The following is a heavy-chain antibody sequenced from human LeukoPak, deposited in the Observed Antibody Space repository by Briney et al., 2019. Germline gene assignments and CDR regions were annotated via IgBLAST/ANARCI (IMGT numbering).Heavy chain of an antibody. CDR2: INHSGST. J-gene: IGHJ6*03. D-gene: IGHD3-10*01. Sequence: SETLSLTCAVYGGSFSGYYWSWIRQPPGKGLEWIGEINHSGSTNYNPSLKSRVTMSVDTSKNQFSLKLSSVTAADTAVYYCARDPGSGSHMDVWGKGTTVTVSS. CDR3: ARDPGSGSHMDV. CDR1: GGSFSGYY. V-gene: IGHV4-34*01.